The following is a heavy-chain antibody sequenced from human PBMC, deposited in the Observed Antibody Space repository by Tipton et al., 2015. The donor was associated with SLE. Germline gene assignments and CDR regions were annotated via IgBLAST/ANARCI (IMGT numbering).Heavy chain of an antibody. CDR2: IYSTGAT. CDR3: ARDFRAFGTWFDP. V-gene: IGHV4-61*02. D-gene: IGHD3-16*01. CDR1: GGSIISGDYY. J-gene: IGHJ5*02. Sequence: TLSLTCTVSGGSIISGDYYWSWIRQPAGKGLEWIGRIYSTGATNYNPSLKSRLTISVHTSKNQFSLKMTSVTAADTAVYYCARDFRAFGTWFDPWGQGTLVTVSS.